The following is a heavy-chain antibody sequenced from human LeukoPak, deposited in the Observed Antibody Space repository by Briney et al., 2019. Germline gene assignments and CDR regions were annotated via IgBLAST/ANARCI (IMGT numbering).Heavy chain of an antibody. CDR2: IWYDGSNK. J-gene: IGHJ3*02. D-gene: IGHD2-2*01. CDR3: ARDTCSSTSCHTPGVDAFDI. CDR1: GFTFSSYG. V-gene: IGHV3-33*01. Sequence: QPGRSLRLSCAASGFTFSSYGMHWVRQAPGKGLEWVAVIWYDGSNKYYADSVKGRFTISRDNSKNTLYLQMNSLRAEDTAVYYCARDTCSSTSCHTPGVDAFDIWGQGTMVTVSS.